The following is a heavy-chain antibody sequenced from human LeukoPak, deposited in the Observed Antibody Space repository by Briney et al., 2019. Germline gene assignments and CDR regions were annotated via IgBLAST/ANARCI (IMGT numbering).Heavy chain of an antibody. J-gene: IGHJ4*02. V-gene: IGHV3-30-3*01. D-gene: IGHD5-18*01. CDR2: ISYDGTNK. Sequence: PGGSLRLSCAASGFTFSSYVMHWVRQAPGKGLEWVAVISYDGTNKYYADSVKGRFTISRDNSKNTLYLQMNSLRTEDTAVYYCARDGYGLDTPMVSTIFDCWGQGTLVTVSS. CDR3: ARDGYGLDTPMVSTIFDC. CDR1: GFTFSSYV.